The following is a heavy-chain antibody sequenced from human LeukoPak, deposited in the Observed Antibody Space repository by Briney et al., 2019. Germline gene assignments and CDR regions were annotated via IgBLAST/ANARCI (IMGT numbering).Heavy chain of an antibody. V-gene: IGHV3-30*02. Sequence: GGSLRLSCAASGFTFSSYGMHWVRQAPGKGLEWVAFIRYDGSNKYYADSVKGRFTISRDNSKNTLYLQMSSLRAEDTAVYYCAKERDTAMVTIDYWGQGTLVNLSS. J-gene: IGHJ4*02. CDR2: IRYDGSNK. D-gene: IGHD5-18*01. CDR1: GFTFSSYG. CDR3: AKERDTAMVTIDY.